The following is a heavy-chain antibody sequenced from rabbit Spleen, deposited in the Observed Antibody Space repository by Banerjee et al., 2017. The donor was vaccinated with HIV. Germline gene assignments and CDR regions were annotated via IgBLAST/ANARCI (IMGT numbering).Heavy chain of an antibody. Sequence: QEQLVESGGGLVKPGASLTLTCTASGFDISSYHMCWVRQAPGKGLEWIACIYTGDGNTYYASWAKGRFTISKTSSTTVDLQMTSLTAADTATYFCARDSSSSFSSYGMDLWGPVTLVTVS. CDR3: ARDSSSSFSSYGMDL. J-gene: IGHJ6*01. V-gene: IGHV1S45*01. CDR1: GFDISSYH. CDR2: IYTGDGNT. D-gene: IGHD1-1*01.